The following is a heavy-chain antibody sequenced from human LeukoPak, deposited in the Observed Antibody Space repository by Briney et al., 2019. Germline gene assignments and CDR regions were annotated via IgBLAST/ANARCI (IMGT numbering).Heavy chain of an antibody. V-gene: IGHV4-59*01. Sequence: SETLSLTCTVSGGSISSYYWSWIRQPPGKGLEWIGYIYYSGSTNYDPSLKSRVTISVDTSKNQFSLKLSSVTAADTAVYYCASQDYYDSSGHDYWGQGTLVTVSS. J-gene: IGHJ4*02. CDR1: GGSISSYY. D-gene: IGHD3-22*01. CDR2: IYYSGST. CDR3: ASQDYYDSSGHDY.